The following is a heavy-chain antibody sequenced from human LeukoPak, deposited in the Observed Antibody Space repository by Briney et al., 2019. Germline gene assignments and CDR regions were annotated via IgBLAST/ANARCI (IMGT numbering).Heavy chain of an antibody. J-gene: IGHJ4*02. CDR2: INPNSGGT. V-gene: IGHV1-2*02. D-gene: IGHD5-12*01. CDR1: GYTFTGYY. Sequence: ASVKVSCKASGYTFTGYYMHWVRQAPGQGLEWMGWINPNSGGTNYAQKFQGRVTMTRDTSISTAYMELSRQRSDDTAVYYCARAGSGYSGYGYYWGQGTLVTVSS. CDR3: ARAGSGYSGYGYY.